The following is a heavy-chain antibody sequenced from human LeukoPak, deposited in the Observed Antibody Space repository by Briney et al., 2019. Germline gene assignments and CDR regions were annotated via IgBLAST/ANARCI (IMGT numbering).Heavy chain of an antibody. V-gene: IGHV1-58*02. CDR2: IVVGSGNT. CDR1: GFTFTSSA. D-gene: IGHD6-13*01. Sequence: ASVKVSCKASGFTFTSSAMQWVRQARGQRLEWIGWIVVGSGNTNYAQKFQERVTITRDMSTSTAYMELSSLRSEDTAVYYCARDNPTHSSSYYFDYWGQGTLVTVSS. J-gene: IGHJ4*02. CDR3: ARDNPTHSSSYYFDY.